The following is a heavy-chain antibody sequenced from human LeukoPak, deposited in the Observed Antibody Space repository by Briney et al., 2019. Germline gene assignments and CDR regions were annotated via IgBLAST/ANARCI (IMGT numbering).Heavy chain of an antibody. Sequence: GASVKVSCKASGYTFTGYYMHWVRQAPGQGLEWMGWINPNSGGTNYAQKFQGRVTMTRDTSISTAYMELSRLRSDDTAVYYCARAPRITMVRGVPDPKFPIDYWGQGTLVTVSS. CDR2: INPNSGGT. CDR1: GYTFTGYY. J-gene: IGHJ4*02. CDR3: ARAPRITMVRGVPDPKFPIDY. D-gene: IGHD3-10*01. V-gene: IGHV1-2*02.